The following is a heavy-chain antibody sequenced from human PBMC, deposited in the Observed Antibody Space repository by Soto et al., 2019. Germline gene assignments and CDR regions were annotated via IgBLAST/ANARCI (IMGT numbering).Heavy chain of an antibody. V-gene: IGHV1-18*01. CDR1: GYTFTSYG. D-gene: IGHD1-7*01. Sequence: QVQLVQSGAEVKKPGASVKVSCKASGYTFTSYGISWVRQAPGQGLEWMGWISAYNGNTNYAQKLQGKVTMTTDTSTSTAYMELRSLRSADTAVYYCARVITGTTGGGWFDPWGQGTLVTVSS. CDR2: ISAYNGNT. J-gene: IGHJ5*02. CDR3: ARVITGTTGGGWFDP.